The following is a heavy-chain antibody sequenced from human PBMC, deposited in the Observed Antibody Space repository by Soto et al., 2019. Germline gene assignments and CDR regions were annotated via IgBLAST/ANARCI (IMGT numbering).Heavy chain of an antibody. CDR1: GSTFSSYA. D-gene: IGHD3-22*01. CDR2: IIPIFGTA. V-gene: IGHV1-69*13. Sequence: GASVKVSCKASGSTFSSYAISWVRQAPGQGLEWMGGIIPIFGTANYAQKFQGRVTITADESTSTAYMELSSLRSEDTAVYYCARVSVTMIDWFDPWGQGTLVTVSS. J-gene: IGHJ5*02. CDR3: ARVSVTMIDWFDP.